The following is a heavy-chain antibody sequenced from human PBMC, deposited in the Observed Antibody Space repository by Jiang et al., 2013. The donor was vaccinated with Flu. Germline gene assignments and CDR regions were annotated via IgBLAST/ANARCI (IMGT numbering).Heavy chain of an antibody. J-gene: IGHJ2*01. CDR2: IYSGGST. Sequence: RLSCAASGFTVSSNYMSWVRQAPGKGLEWVSVIYSGGSTYYADSVKGRFTISRDNSKNTLYLQMKSLRAEDTAVYYCARDETGGWYFDLWGRGTLVTVSS. V-gene: IGHV3-53*01. CDR3: ARDETGGWYFDL. D-gene: IGHD7-27*01. CDR1: GFTVSSNY.